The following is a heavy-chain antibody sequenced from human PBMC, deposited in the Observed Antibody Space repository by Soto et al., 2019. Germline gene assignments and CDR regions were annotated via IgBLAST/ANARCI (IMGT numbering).Heavy chain of an antibody. CDR3: AKHEAYCSSTTCSNFDS. CDR1: GFTFTNYW. J-gene: IGHJ4*02. D-gene: IGHD2-2*01. V-gene: IGHV5-51*01. CDR2: IYPGDSDT. Sequence: PGESLKISCRGSGFTFTNYWIAWVRQMPGKGLEWMGIIYPGDSDTSYSPSFQGQVTISADKSINTAYLHWSSLKASDTAMYYCAKHEAYCSSTTCSNFDSWGQRTLVTVSS.